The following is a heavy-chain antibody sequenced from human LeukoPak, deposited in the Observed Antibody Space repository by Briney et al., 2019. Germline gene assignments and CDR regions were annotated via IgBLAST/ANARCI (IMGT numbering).Heavy chain of an antibody. CDR1: GFTFSSYS. J-gene: IGHJ4*02. CDR3: ARDQRGYYDSSGYLDY. CDR2: ISSSSSTI. Sequence: GGSLRLSCAASGFTFSSYSMNWVRHAPGKGLERVSYISSSSSTIYYADSVKGRLTISRDNAKNSLYLQMNSLRAEDTAVYYCARDQRGYYDSSGYLDYWGQGTLVTVSS. D-gene: IGHD3-22*01. V-gene: IGHV3-48*01.